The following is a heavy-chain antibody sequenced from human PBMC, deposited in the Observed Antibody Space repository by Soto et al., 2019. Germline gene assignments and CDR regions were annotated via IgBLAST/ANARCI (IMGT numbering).Heavy chain of an antibody. J-gene: IGHJ6*02. CDR3: ARERGGLSGADV. Sequence: GGSLRLSCAGSGFTLSNYEMNWVRQAPGEGLEWVSYISTGGSSIYYADSVKGRFTIARDNGKNSVYLQMSSLRAEDTATYYCARERGGLSGADVWGQGTTVTVSS. CDR2: ISTGGSSI. D-gene: IGHD1-26*01. V-gene: IGHV3-48*03. CDR1: GFTLSNYE.